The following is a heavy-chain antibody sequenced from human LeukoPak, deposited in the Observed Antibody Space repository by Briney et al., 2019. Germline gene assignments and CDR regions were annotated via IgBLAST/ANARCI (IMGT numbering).Heavy chain of an antibody. CDR1: GTFXDYS. CDR3: VVSGYYYDWFDP. J-gene: IGHJ5*02. D-gene: IGHD3-3*01. Sequence: ASVKVSCKASGTFXDYSISWVRQAPGQGLEWMGRIIPILDQTDYTQKFHDRVTFTADKSTTTAYMELTSLASEDTAIYYCVVSGYYYDWFDPWGQGTLVTVS. CDR2: IIPILDQT. V-gene: IGHV1-69*02.